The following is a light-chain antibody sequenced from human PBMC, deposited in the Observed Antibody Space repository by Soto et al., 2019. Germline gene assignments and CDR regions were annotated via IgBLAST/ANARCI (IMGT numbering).Light chain of an antibody. CDR1: QTISDF. J-gene: IGKJ1*01. CDR3: QQSYSSPPT. CDR2: AAS. V-gene: IGKV1-39*01. Sequence: IQMTQSPSSLSASVVDRVTITCRASQTISDFLNWYQMKPGKAPKLLIYAASSLQSGVPSRFSGSRSGPDFTLTISSLQPEDFATYYCQQSYSSPPTFGQGTKVDIK.